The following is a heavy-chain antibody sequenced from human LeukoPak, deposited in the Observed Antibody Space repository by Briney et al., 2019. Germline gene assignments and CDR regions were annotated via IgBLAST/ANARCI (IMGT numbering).Heavy chain of an antibody. V-gene: IGHV3-9*03. CDR2: ISWNSGII. CDR1: GFTFADYA. CDR3: AKDGGRELLSGVYYFDY. J-gene: IGHJ4*02. Sequence: GRSLRLSSAASGFTFADYAMQWVRQAAGKGLGWYSGISWNSGIIGYADSVKGRFTISRDNAKNTLDLQMTSMRADVMASDYCAKDGGRELLSGVYYFDYWGQGTLVTVSS. D-gene: IGHD1-26*01.